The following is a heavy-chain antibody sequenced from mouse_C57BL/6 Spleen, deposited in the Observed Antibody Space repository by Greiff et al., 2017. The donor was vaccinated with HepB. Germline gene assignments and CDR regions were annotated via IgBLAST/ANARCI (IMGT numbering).Heavy chain of an antibody. CDR3: ARGTEVTTVVADYFDY. CDR1: GYTFTSYW. D-gene: IGHD1-1*01. J-gene: IGHJ2*01. Sequence: QVQLQQSGAELVKPGASVKLSCKASGYTFTSYWMHWVKQRPGRGLEWIGRIDPNSGGTKYNEKFKSKATLTVDKPSSTAYMQLSSLTSEDSAVYYCARGTEVTTVVADYFDYWGQGTTLTVSS. CDR2: IDPNSGGT. V-gene: IGHV1-72*01.